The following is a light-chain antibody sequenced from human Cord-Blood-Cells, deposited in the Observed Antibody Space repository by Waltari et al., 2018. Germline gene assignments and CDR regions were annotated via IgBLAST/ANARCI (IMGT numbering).Light chain of an antibody. CDR1: QSVSSN. V-gene: IGKV3-11*01. J-gene: IGKJ1*01. Sequence: EIVLTQSPATLSLSPGERATLSCRASQSVSSNLAWYQQKPGQAPRLLSYDASNRATGIPARFSGSGSGTDFTLTISSLEPEDFAVYYCQQRSNWPTWTFGQGTKVEIK. CDR2: DAS. CDR3: QQRSNWPTWT.